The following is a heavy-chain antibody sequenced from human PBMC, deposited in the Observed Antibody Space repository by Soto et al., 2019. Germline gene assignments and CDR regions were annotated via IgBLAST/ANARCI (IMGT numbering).Heavy chain of an antibody. J-gene: IGHJ3*02. CDR2: FDPEDGET. D-gene: IGHD4-17*01. V-gene: IGHV1-24*01. Sequence: ASVKVSCKVSGYTLTELSMHWVRQAPGKGLEWMGGFDPEDGETIYAQKFQGRVTMTEDTSTDTAYMELSSLRSEDTAVYYCATHNYGTDAFDIWCQGTMVTVSS. CDR3: ATHNYGTDAFDI. CDR1: GYTLTELS.